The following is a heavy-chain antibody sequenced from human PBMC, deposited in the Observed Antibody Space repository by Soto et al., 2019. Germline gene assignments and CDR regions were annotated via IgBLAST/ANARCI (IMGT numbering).Heavy chain of an antibody. V-gene: IGHV3-74*03. Sequence: EVRMVESGGGLVQPGGSLRLSCVASGLTFNRYWMYWVRQFPGQGLLWLSRVIGDGRSTTYADSVKGRFTVSRDNAKNTLSLEMNRLRVEDTGVYYCARDLRSVMTGYWGLGTLVTVSS. D-gene: IGHD2-21*01. J-gene: IGHJ4*02. CDR1: GLTFNRYW. CDR3: ARDLRSVMTGY. CDR2: VIGDGRST.